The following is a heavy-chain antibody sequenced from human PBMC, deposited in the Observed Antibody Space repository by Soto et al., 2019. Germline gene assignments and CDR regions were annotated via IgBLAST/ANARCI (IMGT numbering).Heavy chain of an antibody. CDR2: IDNSGST. Sequence: QGQLQESGPGLVKPSETLSLTCTVSGGSISNYFCNWIRQPAGKGLEWIGRIDNSGSTNYNPSLNSRITMSADTSRNQFSLKLNSVTAADTAVYYCARVGQDFWSGPFDYWGQGALVTVSS. CDR3: ARVGQDFWSGPFDY. D-gene: IGHD3-3*01. J-gene: IGHJ4*02. V-gene: IGHV4-4*07. CDR1: GGSISNYF.